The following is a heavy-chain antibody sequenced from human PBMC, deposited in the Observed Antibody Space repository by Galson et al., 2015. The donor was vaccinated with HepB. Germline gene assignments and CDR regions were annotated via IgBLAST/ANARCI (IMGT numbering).Heavy chain of an antibody. CDR1: GFTFGSYN. J-gene: IGHJ4*02. Sequence: SLRLSCAAAGFTFGSYNIHWVRQAPGKGLEWVSSISSSSSGTYYAASVKGRFTISRDNAKNSLFLQMNSLRADDTAVYYCARDDYRNFFDYWGQGTLVTVSS. CDR3: ARDDYRNFFDY. CDR2: ISSSSSGT. D-gene: IGHD4-11*01. V-gene: IGHV3-21*01.